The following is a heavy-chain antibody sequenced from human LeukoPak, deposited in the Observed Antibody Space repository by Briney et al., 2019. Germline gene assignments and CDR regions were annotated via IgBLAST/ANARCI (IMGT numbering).Heavy chain of an antibody. CDR2: IITIFATA. V-gene: IGHV1-69*13. Sequence: SVKVSCKASGGTFISYAISWVRQAPGQGREWMGGIITIFATANYAHKFQCRVTIPADESTSPAYMQLSSLRSEATAVYYCARGPCPIWSGCAGTPTDYWGQGTLVTVSS. J-gene: IGHJ4*02. CDR3: ARGPCPIWSGCAGTPTDY. D-gene: IGHD3-3*01. CDR1: GGTFISYA.